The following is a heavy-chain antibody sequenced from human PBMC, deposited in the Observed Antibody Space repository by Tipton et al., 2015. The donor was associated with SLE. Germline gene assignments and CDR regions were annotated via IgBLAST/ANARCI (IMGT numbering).Heavy chain of an antibody. V-gene: IGHV3-30-3*01. CDR1: GFTFSSYA. D-gene: IGHD2-15*01. Sequence: SLRLSCAASGFTFSSYAMHWVRQAPGKGLEWVAVISYDGSTYYADSVKGRFTISRDNSKNTLYLQMNSLRAEDTAVYYCAKELPGYCSGGSCPPDYWGQGTLVTVSS. J-gene: IGHJ4*02. CDR3: AKELPGYCSGGSCPPDY. CDR2: ISYDGST.